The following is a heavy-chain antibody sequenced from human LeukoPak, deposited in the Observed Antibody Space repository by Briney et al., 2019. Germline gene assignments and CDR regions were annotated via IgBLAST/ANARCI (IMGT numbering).Heavy chain of an antibody. V-gene: IGHV3-48*01. J-gene: IGHJ4*02. CDR1: GFTFSDYS. CDR2: ISSGSNTI. Sequence: HAGGSLRLSCAASGFTFSDYSMNWVRQAPGKGLEWVSYISSGSNTIYSADSVKGRFTISRDNSKNTVYLQMNSLRAEDTAVYYCAKALIVGATVNPAPFDNWGQGTLVTVSS. D-gene: IGHD1-26*01. CDR3: AKALIVGATVNPAPFDN.